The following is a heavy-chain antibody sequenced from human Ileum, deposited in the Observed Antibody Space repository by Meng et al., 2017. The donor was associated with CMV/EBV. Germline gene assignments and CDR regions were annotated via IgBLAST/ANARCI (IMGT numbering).Heavy chain of an antibody. CDR3: ARGQRITLVRGGRFDP. CDR2: INHSGFS. D-gene: IGHD3-10*01. Sequence: VGSFKAYFWVWIRQPPGKGLEWIGQINHSGFSNFNPSLESRVIISIDTSANQFSLKLTSVTAADTAVYYCARGQRITLVRGGRFDPWGQGTLVTVSS. J-gene: IGHJ5*02. V-gene: IGHV4-34*01. CDR1: VGSFKAYF.